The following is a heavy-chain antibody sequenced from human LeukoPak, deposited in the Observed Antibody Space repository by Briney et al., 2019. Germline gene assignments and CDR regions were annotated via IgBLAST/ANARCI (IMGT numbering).Heavy chain of an antibody. Sequence: GGSLRLSRAASGFTISNYWMHWVRQAPGKGLAWVARIKNDGSSTTYADSVKGRFTISRDNAKNTVYLQMNSLRAEDTAVYHCARRPESGTASAYNFYGMDVWGQGTTVTVSS. CDR1: GFTISNYW. J-gene: IGHJ6*02. D-gene: IGHD1-7*01. V-gene: IGHV3-74*01. CDR3: ARRPESGTASAYNFYGMDV. CDR2: IKNDGSST.